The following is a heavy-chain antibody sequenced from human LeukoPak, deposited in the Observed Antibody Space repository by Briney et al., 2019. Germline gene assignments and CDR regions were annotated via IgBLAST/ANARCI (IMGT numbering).Heavy chain of an antibody. V-gene: IGHV3-23*01. CDR2: ISGTGGRT. Sequence: GGSLRLSCAASGFTFSSYAMSWVRQAPGKGLEWVSAISGTGGRTYYADSVKGRFTISRDNSKNTLYLQMNSLRAEDTAVYYCAKDGGLWVSAHWGDSWGRGTLVTVSS. J-gene: IGHJ4*02. CDR3: AKDGGLWVSAHWGDS. D-gene: IGHD7-27*01. CDR1: GFTFSSYA.